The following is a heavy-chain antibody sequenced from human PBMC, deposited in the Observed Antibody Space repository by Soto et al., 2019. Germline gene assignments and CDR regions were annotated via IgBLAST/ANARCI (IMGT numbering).Heavy chain of an antibody. J-gene: IGHJ4*02. D-gene: IGHD1-1*01. CDR3: AKSVYNWNDGFFDY. CDR2: ISYDGINK. V-gene: IGHV3-30*18. CDR1: GFTFSSYG. Sequence: QVQLVESGGGVVQPGRSLRLSCAASGFTFSSYGIHWVRQAPGKGLEWVSVISYDGINKYYAVSVKGRFTISRDNSENTLYLQMNSLRAEDTAVYYCAKSVYNWNDGFFDYWGQGTLVTVSS.